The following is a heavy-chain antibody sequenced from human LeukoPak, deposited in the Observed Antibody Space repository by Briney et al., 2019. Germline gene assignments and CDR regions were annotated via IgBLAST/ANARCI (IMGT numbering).Heavy chain of an antibody. CDR1: GGTFSSYG. CDR2: IIPIFGTA. Sequence: ASVKVSCKASGGTFSSYGISWVRQAPGQGIEWMGGIIPIFGTANYAQKFQGRVTITADESTSTAYMELSSLRSEDTAVYYCARDQEAFDYWGQGTLVTVSS. V-gene: IGHV1-69*13. CDR3: ARDQEAFDY. J-gene: IGHJ4*02.